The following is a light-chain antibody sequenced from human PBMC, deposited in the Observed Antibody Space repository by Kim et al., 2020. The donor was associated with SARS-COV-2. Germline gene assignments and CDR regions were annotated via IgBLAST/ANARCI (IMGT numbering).Light chain of an antibody. CDR1: TSNIRNNL. Sequence: GQSVTISWSGGTSNIRNNLVSWYQNLPGTAPKGLIYKDNKAPSGVPGRFPASKSGTSDTLAITGLQTGDEGDYYGGTWDDRLDAGVFGGGTTLTIL. V-gene: IGLV1-51*01. J-gene: IGLJ3*02. CDR2: KDN. CDR3: GTWDDRLDAGV.